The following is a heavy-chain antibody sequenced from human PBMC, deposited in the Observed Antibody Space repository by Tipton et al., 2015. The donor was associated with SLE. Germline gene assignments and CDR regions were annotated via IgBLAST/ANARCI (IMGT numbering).Heavy chain of an antibody. D-gene: IGHD1-14*01. CDR2: IYHSGST. CDR1: GGSISSGGYS. CDR3: ARGVTEDRFIAESGA. Sequence: LRLSCAVSGGSISSGGYSWSWIRQPPGKGLEWIGYIYHSGSTYYNPSLKSRVTISVDRPKNQFSLKLRSVTAADTAVYYCARGVTEDRFIAESGAWGQGTLVTVSS. V-gene: IGHV4-30-2*01. J-gene: IGHJ5*02.